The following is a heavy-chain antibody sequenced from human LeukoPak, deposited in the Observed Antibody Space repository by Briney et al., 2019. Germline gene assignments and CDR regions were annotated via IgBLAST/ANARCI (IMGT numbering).Heavy chain of an antibody. CDR3: ARAPSSSLGKRWSLIRWFDP. CDR1: GGSISSSSYY. V-gene: IGHV4-39*07. Sequence: SETLSLTCTVSGGSISSSSYYWGWIRQPPGKGLEWIGSIYYSGSTNYNPSLKSRVTISVDTSKNQFSLKLSSVTAADTAVYYCARAPSSSLGKRWSLIRWFDPWGQGTLVTVSS. CDR2: IYYSGST. J-gene: IGHJ5*02. D-gene: IGHD6-13*01.